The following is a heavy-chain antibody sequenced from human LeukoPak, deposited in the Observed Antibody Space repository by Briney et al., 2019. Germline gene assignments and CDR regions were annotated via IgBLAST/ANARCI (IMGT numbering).Heavy chain of an antibody. CDR2: ISYDGSNK. CDR3: ARETELMGAFDI. V-gene: IGHV3-30-3*01. Sequence: PGGSLRLSCAASGFTFSSYAMHWVRQAPGKGLEWVAVISYDGSNKYYADSVKGRFTISRDNSKNTLYLQMNSLRAEDTAVYYCARETELMGAFDIWGQGTMVTVSS. J-gene: IGHJ3*02. CDR1: GFTFSSYA. D-gene: IGHD1-14*01.